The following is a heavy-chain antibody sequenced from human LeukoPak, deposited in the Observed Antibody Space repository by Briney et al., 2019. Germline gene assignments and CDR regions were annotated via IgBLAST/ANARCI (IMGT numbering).Heavy chain of an antibody. D-gene: IGHD4-17*01. V-gene: IGHV3-23*01. J-gene: IGHJ4*02. CDR3: ARDYGDYSIVGEGFDY. CDR1: GFTFSSYA. Sequence: GGSLRLSCAASGFTFSSYAMSWVRQAPGKGLEWVSAISGSGGSTYYADSVKGRFTISRDNAKNSLYLQMNSLRAEDTAVYYCARDYGDYSIVGEGFDYWGQGTLVTVSS. CDR2: ISGSGGST.